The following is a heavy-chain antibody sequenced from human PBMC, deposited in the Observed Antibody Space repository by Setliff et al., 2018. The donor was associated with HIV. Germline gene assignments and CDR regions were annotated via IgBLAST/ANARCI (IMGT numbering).Heavy chain of an antibody. J-gene: IGHJ4*02. Sequence: WASVKVSCKASGYTFTRHHVHWVRQAPGQGLEWMGIINPSGGSTSYAQKLQGRFTLTSDTSTDTVYMELRSLRSEDSAVYYCARVGGSGTYSTLDYWGRGTLVTVSS. D-gene: IGHD3-10*01. CDR1: GYTFTRHH. V-gene: IGHV1-46*04. CDR3: ARVGGSGTYSTLDY. CDR2: INPSGGST.